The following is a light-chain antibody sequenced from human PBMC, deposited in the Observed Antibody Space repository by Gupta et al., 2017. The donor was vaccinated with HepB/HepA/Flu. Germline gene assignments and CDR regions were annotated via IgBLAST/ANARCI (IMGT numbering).Light chain of an antibody. V-gene: IGLV5-39*01. CDR1: SGINVGTYR. J-gene: IGLJ2*01. CDR2: YKSDSDK. CDR3: AIWDSSTLGVV. Sequence: QPVLTQPTSLSASPVASARFTCTLRSGINVGTYRIYWYQHKPGSLPRYLLRYKSDSDKQKGSGVTIRASGSTDSSTNAGLLLISGLQAEDEADYYCAIWDSSTLGVVFGGGTKLTVL.